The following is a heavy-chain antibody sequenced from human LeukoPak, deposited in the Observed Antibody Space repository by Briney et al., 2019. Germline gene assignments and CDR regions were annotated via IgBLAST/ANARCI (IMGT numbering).Heavy chain of an antibody. J-gene: IGHJ4*02. CDR1: GFTVDSNY. V-gene: IGHV3-53*01. CDR3: ARGDDSGYYDYFDY. D-gene: IGHD3-22*01. Sequence: GGSLRLSCAASGFTVDSNYLSWVRQAPGKGLEWVSTIYTGGNTYYAASVKGRFTISRDFSKNTVFLHVNSLGAEDTAMYYCARGDDSGYYDYFDYWGQGALVTVSS. CDR2: IYTGGNT.